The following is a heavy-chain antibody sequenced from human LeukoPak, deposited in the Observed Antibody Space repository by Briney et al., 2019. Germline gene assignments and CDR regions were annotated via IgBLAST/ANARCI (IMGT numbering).Heavy chain of an antibody. CDR1: GGSISSSNW. Sequence: SETLSLTCAVSGGSISSSNWWSWVRQPPGKGLEWIGEIYHSGSTNYNPSLKSRVTISVDKSKNQFSLKLSSVTAADTAAYYCARHVRCTNGVCYTGYYFDYWGQGTLVTVSS. CDR2: IYHSGST. CDR3: ARHVRCTNGVCYTGYYFDY. V-gene: IGHV4-4*02. D-gene: IGHD2-8*01. J-gene: IGHJ4*02.